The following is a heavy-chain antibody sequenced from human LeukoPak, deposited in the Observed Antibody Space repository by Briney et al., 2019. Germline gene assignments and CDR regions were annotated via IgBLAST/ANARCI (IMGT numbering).Heavy chain of an antibody. D-gene: IGHD6-19*01. V-gene: IGHV3-23*01. CDR1: GFTFSSYA. Sequence: PGGSLRLSCAASGFTFSSYAMSWVRQAPGKGLESVSTFSGSDGSTYYADSVKGRFTISRDTSKNTLYLQVSSLRAEDTAVYYCVTDLTGGWYRLGYWGQGTLVTVSS. CDR2: FSGSDGST. J-gene: IGHJ4*02. CDR3: VTDLTGGWYRLGY.